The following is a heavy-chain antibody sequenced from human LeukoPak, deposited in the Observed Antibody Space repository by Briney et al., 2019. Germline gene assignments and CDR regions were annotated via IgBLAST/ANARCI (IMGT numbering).Heavy chain of an antibody. CDR1: GFTFTDYY. CDR2: ISVSGTTM. D-gene: IGHD4-17*01. V-gene: IGHV3-11*01. J-gene: IGHJ4*02. CDR3: ARVGRLQYGDYVAFDY. Sequence: GVSLRLSCATSGFTFTDYYMSWIRQAPGKGLEWVSYISVSGTTMYYADSVKGRFTLSRDNAKNSLYLQMNSLRAEDTAVYYCARVGRLQYGDYVAFDYWAQGALVTVSS.